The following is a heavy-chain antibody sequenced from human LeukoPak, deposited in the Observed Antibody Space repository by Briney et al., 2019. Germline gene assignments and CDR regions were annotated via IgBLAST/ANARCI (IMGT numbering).Heavy chain of an antibody. CDR1: GFTFSDYY. CDR3: AREEASDIAMVGYFDY. V-gene: IGHV3-11*05. CDR2: ISSSSSYT. D-gene: IGHD5-18*01. Sequence: GGSLRLSCAASGFTFSDYYMSWIRQAPGKGLEWVSYISSSSSYTNYADSVKGRFTISRDNAKNSLYLQMNSLRAEDTAVYYCAREEASDIAMVGYFDYWGQGTLVTVSS. J-gene: IGHJ4*02.